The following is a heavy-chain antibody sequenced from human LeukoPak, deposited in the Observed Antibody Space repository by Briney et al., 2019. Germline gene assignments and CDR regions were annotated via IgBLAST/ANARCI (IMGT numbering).Heavy chain of an antibody. J-gene: IGHJ4*02. CDR3: ATGKDFLVPSVIDY. D-gene: IGHD3-3*01. Sequence: ASVKVSFKASGGTFSSYAISWVRQAPGQGLEWMGGIIPIFGTANYAQKFQGRVTITADESTSTAYMELSSLRSDDTAGDYCATGKDFLVPSVIDYWGQGTLVTVSS. CDR1: GGTFSSYA. CDR2: IIPIFGTA. V-gene: IGHV1-69*13.